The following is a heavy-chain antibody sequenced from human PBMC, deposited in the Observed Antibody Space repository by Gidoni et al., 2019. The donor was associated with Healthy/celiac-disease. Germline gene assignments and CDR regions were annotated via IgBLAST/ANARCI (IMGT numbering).Heavy chain of an antibody. Sequence: QVQLVQSGAEVKKPGSSVKVSCKASGVTFTSYTISWVRQAPGQGLEWMGRIIPILGIANYAQKFQDRVTITADISTGTAYMELSSLRSEDTAVYYCARSPPGYSSGWSLNWYFDLWGRGTLVTVSS. CDR1: GVTFTSYT. CDR3: ARSPPGYSSGWSLNWYFDL. CDR2: IIPILGIA. V-gene: IGHV1-69*02. D-gene: IGHD6-19*01. J-gene: IGHJ2*01.